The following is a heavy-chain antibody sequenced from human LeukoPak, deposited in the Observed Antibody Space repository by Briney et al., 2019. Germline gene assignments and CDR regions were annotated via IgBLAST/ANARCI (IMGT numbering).Heavy chain of an antibody. CDR1: GYTFTGYY. D-gene: IGHD3-16*01. CDR3: ARDRGELLDGDY. V-gene: IGHV1-2*02. Sequence: ASVKVSCKASGYTFTGYYMHWVRQAPGQGLEWMGWINPNSGGTNYAQKFQGRVTMTTDRSTDTAYMELRSLRSDDTAVYYCARDRGELLDGDYWGQGTLVTVSS. CDR2: INPNSGGT. J-gene: IGHJ4*02.